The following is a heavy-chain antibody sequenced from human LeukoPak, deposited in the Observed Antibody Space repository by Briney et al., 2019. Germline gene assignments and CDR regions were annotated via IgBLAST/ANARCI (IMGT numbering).Heavy chain of an antibody. Sequence: GGSLRLSCAASGFTFSSYGMHWVRQAPGKGLEWVAFIRYDGSNKYYADSVKGRFTISRDNSKNTLYLQMNSLRAEDTAVYYCARSWFGELSWFDPWGQGTPVTVSS. V-gene: IGHV3-30*02. J-gene: IGHJ5*02. CDR1: GFTFSSYG. CDR2: IRYDGSNK. D-gene: IGHD3-10*01. CDR3: ARSWFGELSWFDP.